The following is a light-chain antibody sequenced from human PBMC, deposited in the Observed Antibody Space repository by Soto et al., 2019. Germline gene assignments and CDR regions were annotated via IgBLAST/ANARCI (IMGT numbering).Light chain of an antibody. CDR1: QSISSW. J-gene: IGKJ1*01. V-gene: IGKV1-5*01. Sequence: DIQMTQSPSTPSASVGDRVAITCRASQSISSWLAWYQQKPGKAPKLLIYDASSLESGVPSRFSGSGSGTEFTLTISSLQPDDFATYYCQQYYSYWAFGQGTKVDI. CDR3: QQYYSYWA. CDR2: DAS.